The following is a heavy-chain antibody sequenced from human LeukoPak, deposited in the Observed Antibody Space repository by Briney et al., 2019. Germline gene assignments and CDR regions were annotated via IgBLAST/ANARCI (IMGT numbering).Heavy chain of an antibody. Sequence: SGTLSLTCGVSGGSVSSTNWWSWVRQPPGQGLEWIGEISLSGVTNYNPSLKSRVTMSLDRSKNHLSLTLTSVTAADTAVYYCSRESGAFSPFGYWGQGTLVTVSS. J-gene: IGHJ4*02. CDR1: GGSVSSTNW. V-gene: IGHV4-4*02. CDR2: ISLSGVT. CDR3: SRESGAFSPFGY. D-gene: IGHD1-26*01.